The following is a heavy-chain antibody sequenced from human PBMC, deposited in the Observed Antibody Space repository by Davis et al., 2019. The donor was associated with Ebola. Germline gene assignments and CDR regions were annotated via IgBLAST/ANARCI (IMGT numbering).Heavy chain of an antibody. CDR3: ARVALGHYEFWSGYYSDY. CDR1: GGSFGSGDYS. CDR2: FYYSGSS. J-gene: IGHJ4*02. D-gene: IGHD3-3*01. V-gene: IGHV4-30-4*07. Sequence: MPSETLSLTCVVSGGSFGSGDYSWSWIRQAPGKGLEWIGYFYYSGSSYYNPSLKSRVIIAVDTSKNQFSLTLSSVTAADTAIYYCARVALGHYEFWSGYYSDYWGQGTLVTVSS.